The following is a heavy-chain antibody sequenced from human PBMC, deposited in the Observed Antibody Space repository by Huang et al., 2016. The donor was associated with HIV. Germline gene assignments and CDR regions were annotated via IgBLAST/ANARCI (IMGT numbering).Heavy chain of an antibody. D-gene: IGHD1-7*01. CDR1: TFTFGAYW. Sequence: VESGGRLVQPGGSIRLSCVGSTFTFGAYWMSWVRQTPGNGLEWVANIRQDESEKYYVDSVKGRFKISRNNAKKVLFLEMNNVTVEDTATYYCATKTGAMDIWGQGTTVTVS. J-gene: IGHJ6*02. CDR3: ATKTGAMDI. CDR2: IRQDESEK. V-gene: IGHV3-7*03.